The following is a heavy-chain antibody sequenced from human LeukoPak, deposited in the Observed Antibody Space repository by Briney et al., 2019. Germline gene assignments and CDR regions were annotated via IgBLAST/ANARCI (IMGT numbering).Heavy chain of an antibody. CDR2: IYSGGGT. J-gene: IGHJ4*02. V-gene: IGHV3-66*01. CDR1: GFTFSSFT. Sequence: GGSLRLSCAASGFTFSSFTMNWVRQAPGKGLEWVSVIYSGGGTYYADSVKGRFTISRDNSKNTLYLQMNSLRAEDTAVYYCARDSSGPLYWGQGTLVTVSS. CDR3: ARDSSGPLY. D-gene: IGHD6-19*01.